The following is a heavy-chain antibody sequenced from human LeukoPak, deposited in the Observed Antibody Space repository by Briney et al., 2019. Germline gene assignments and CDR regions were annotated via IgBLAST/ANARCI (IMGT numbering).Heavy chain of an antibody. J-gene: IGHJ4*02. CDR3: ARGGYTSGCLTS. V-gene: IGHV1-2*02. CDR1: GYTFSSNY. D-gene: IGHD6-19*01. Sequence: ASVKVSCKASGYTFSSNYMHWVRQAPGQGLEWMGWINPNSGGTNYAQKFQGRVTMTRDTSISTAYMELSRLTSDDTAVYYCARGGYTSGCLTSWGQGTLVTVSS. CDR2: INPNSGGT.